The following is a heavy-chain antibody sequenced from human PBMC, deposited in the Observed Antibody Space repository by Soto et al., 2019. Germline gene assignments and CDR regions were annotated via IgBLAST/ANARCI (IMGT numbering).Heavy chain of an antibody. V-gene: IGHV3-49*04. CDR2: IRSKAYGGTT. CDR3: TRLGGYDYYYYYGMDV. J-gene: IGHJ6*02. CDR1: GFTFGDYA. D-gene: IGHD3-22*01. Sequence: GGSLRLSCTASGFTFGDYAMSWVRQAPGKGLEWVGFIRSKAYGGTTEYAASVKGRFTISRDDSKSIAYLQMNSLKTEDTAVYYCTRLGGYDYYYYYGMDVWGQGTTVTVSS.